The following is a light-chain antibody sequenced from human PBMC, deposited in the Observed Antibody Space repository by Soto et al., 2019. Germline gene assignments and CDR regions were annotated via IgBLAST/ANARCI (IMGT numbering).Light chain of an antibody. Sequence: SSELTQPPSVSVSPGQTASITCSGDKLGDKYACWYQQKPGQSPVLVIYQDSKRPSGIPERFSGSNSGNTATLTISGTQAVDEADYYCQAWDSSTGVVFGGGTKLTVL. CDR3: QAWDSSTGVV. J-gene: IGLJ2*01. V-gene: IGLV3-1*01. CDR2: QDS. CDR1: KLGDKY.